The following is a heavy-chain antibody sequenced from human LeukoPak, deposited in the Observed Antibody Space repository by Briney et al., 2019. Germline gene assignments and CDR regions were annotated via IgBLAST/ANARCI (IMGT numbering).Heavy chain of an antibody. D-gene: IGHD3-22*01. CDR2: INPNSGGT. CDR1: GDTFTTYY. J-gene: IGHJ3*02. Sequence: ASVKVSCKASGDTFTTYYMHWVRQAPGQGLEWMGWINPNSGGTNYAQKFQGRVTMTKDTSISTAYMELSRLRSDDTAVYYCARDLGDSSGYYYVGHAFDIWGQGTMVTVSS. CDR3: ARDLGDSSGYYYVGHAFDI. V-gene: IGHV1-2*02.